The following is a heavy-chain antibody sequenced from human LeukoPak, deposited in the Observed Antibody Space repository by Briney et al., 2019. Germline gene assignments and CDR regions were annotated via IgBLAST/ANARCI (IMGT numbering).Heavy chain of an antibody. Sequence: SGGSLRLSCAVSGFRFSTYEMNWVRQAPGKGLEWVSYISSSGSTIYYADSVKGRFTISRDNAKNSLYLQMNSLRAEDTAVYYCAELGITMIGGVWGKGTTVTISS. D-gene: IGHD3-10*02. CDR3: AELGITMIGGV. V-gene: IGHV3-48*03. CDR1: GFRFSTYE. CDR2: ISSSGSTI. J-gene: IGHJ6*04.